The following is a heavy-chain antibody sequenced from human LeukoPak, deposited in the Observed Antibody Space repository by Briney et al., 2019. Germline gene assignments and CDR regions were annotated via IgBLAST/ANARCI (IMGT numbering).Heavy chain of an antibody. CDR3: ARGVDYYDSSGYSSYYYCYMDV. Sequence: SETLSLTCTVSGGSISSYYWSWIRQPPGKGLEWIGYIYYSGSTNYNPSLKSRVTISVDTSKNQFSLKLSSVTAADTAVYYCARGVDYYDSSGYSSYYYCYMDVWGKGTTVTISS. V-gene: IGHV4-59*01. CDR2: IYYSGST. J-gene: IGHJ6*03. CDR1: GGSISSYY. D-gene: IGHD3-22*01.